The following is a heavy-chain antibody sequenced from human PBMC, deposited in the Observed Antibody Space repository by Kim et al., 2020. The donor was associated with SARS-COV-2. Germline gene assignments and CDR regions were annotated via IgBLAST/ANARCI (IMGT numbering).Heavy chain of an antibody. J-gene: IGHJ3*02. Sequence: ASVKVSCKASGYTFTTYDINWLRQATGQGLEWMGWMNPNSGNTGYAQKFQGRVTMTRDTSISTAYMELSSLRSEDTAVYYCARGGWYSRSHGGYAFDIWGQGTMVTVS. D-gene: IGHD6-13*01. CDR3: ARGGWYSRSHGGYAFDI. CDR1: GYTFTTYD. CDR2: MNPNSGNT. V-gene: IGHV1-8*01.